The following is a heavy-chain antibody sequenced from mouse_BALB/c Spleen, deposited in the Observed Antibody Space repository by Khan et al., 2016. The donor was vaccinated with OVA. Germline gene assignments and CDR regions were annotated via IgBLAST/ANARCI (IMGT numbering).Heavy chain of an antibody. D-gene: IGHD2-14*01. CDR1: GYTFTTYT. V-gene: IGHV1-4*01. CDR3: TREGAYYRSDGWFAY. Sequence: QVQLQQSGAELARPGASVKMSCKASGYTFTTYTIHWVKQRPGQGLEWIGYIIPSTDYTNYNQKFKDKATLTADKSSTTAYMQLRSLTSEDSAVYYCTREGAYYRSDGWFAYWGQGTLGTVSA. J-gene: IGHJ3*01. CDR2: IIPSTDYT.